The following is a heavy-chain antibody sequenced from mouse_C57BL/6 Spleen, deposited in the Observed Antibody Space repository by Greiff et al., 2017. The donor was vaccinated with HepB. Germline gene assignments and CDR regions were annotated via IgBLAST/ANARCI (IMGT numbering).Heavy chain of an antibody. D-gene: IGHD1-1*01. V-gene: IGHV1-15*01. CDR2: IDPETGGT. CDR3: TIGSHYYGSYYAMDY. Sequence: QVQLKESGAELVRPGASVTLSCKASGYTFTDYEMHWVKQTPVHGLEWIGAIDPETGGTAYNQKFKGKAILTADKSSSPAYMELRSLTSEDSAVYYCTIGSHYYGSYYAMDYWGQGTSVTVSS. CDR1: GYTFTDYE. J-gene: IGHJ4*01.